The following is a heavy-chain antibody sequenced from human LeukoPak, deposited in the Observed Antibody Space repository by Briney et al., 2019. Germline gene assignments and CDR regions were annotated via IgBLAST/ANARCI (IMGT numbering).Heavy chain of an antibody. J-gene: IGHJ5*02. CDR3: ASFSWGSGSYNQEAIWSWFDP. CDR2: IYTTGNT. CDR1: GGSISNYY. D-gene: IGHD3-10*01. V-gene: IGHV4-4*07. Sequence: PSETLSLTCTVSGGSISNYYWSWVRQPAGKGLEWIGRIYTTGNTNYNPSLKSRVTISVDTSKNQFSLKLSSVTAADTAVYYCASFSWGSGSYNQEAIWSWFDPWGQGTLVTVSS.